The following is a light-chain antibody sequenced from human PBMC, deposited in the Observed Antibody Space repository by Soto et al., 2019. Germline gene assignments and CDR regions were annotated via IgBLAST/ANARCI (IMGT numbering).Light chain of an antibody. CDR2: KVS. Sequence: DVVMTQSPLSLPVTLGQPASISCRSSQSLVYSDGNTYLNWFQQRPGQSPRRLIYKVSYRDSGVPDRCSVSGYGTDFFLNISRVEAEDVADYYCMLTTRWPVTFGGGTEVEIK. J-gene: IGKJ4*01. CDR3: MLTTRWPVT. CDR1: QSLVYSDGNTY. V-gene: IGKV2-30*01.